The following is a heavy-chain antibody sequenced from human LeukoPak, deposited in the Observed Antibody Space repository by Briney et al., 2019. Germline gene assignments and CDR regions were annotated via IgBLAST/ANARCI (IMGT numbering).Heavy chain of an antibody. V-gene: IGHV3-9*03. CDR2: INWNSGSI. D-gene: IGHD3-22*01. J-gene: IGHJ4*02. CDR1: GFTFDDYA. CDR3: AKARGYYYDSSGSLDY. Sequence: GGSLRLSCAASGFTFDDYAMHWVRQAPGKGLEWVSGINWNSGSIGYADSVKGRFTISRDNAKNSLYLLMNTLRAEDMALYYCAKARGYYYDSSGSLDYWGQGTLVTVSS.